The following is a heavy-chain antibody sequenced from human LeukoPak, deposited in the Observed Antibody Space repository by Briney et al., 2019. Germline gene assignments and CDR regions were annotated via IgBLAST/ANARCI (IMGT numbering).Heavy chain of an antibody. V-gene: IGHV3-23*01. J-gene: IGHJ4*02. CDR1: GFTFSSYA. CDR2: ISGSGGST. Sequence: GGSLGLSCAASGFTFSSYAMSWVRQAPGKGLEWVSAISGSGGSTYYADSVKGRFTISRDNSKNTLYLQMNSLRAEDTAVYYCAKKALWFGESPSFFDYWGQGTLVTVSS. D-gene: IGHD3-10*01. CDR3: AKKALWFGESPSFFDY.